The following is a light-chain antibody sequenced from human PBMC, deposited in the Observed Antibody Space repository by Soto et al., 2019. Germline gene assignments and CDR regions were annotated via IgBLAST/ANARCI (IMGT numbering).Light chain of an antibody. Sequence: DIQMTQSPSTLSASVGDRVTITCRASQSISSWLAWYQQKPGTAPNLLIYKASTLQSGVPSRIKGIVSGSDFFFTISSLQPDDSATYYCQQYSDNWTFGKGTKGDIK. CDR1: QSISSW. V-gene: IGKV1-5*03. J-gene: IGKJ1*01. CDR3: QQYSDNWT. CDR2: KAS.